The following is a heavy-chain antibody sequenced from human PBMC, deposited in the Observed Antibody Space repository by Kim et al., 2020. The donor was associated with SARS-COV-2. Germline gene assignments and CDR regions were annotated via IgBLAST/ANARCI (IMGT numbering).Heavy chain of an antibody. Sequence: GGSLRLSCAESGFTFSSYGMHWVRQAPGKGLEWVAVIWYDGSNKYYADSVKGRFTISRDNSKNTLYLQMNSLRAEDTAVYYCAREPPCSGGSCYLGYYYYYYYGMDVWGQGTTVTVSS. CDR1: GFTFSSYG. CDR2: IWYDGSNK. V-gene: IGHV3-33*01. D-gene: IGHD2-15*01. J-gene: IGHJ6*02. CDR3: AREPPCSGGSCYLGYYYYYYYGMDV.